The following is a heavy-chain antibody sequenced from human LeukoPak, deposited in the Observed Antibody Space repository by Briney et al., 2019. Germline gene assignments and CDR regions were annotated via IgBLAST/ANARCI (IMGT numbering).Heavy chain of an antibody. CDR3: ALPDGDTAMVI. D-gene: IGHD5-18*01. CDR1: GGTFSSYA. V-gene: IGHV1-69*04. Sequence: ASVKVSCKASGGTFSSYAISWVRQAPGQGLEWMGRIIPIFGIANYAQKFQGRVTITADKSTSTAYMELSSLRFEDTAVYYCALPDGDTAMVIWGQGTLVTVSS. J-gene: IGHJ4*02. CDR2: IIPIFGIA.